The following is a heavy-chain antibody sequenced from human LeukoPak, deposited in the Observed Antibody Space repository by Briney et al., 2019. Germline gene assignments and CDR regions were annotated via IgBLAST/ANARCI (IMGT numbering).Heavy chain of an antibody. CDR1: GFTFRTYW. J-gene: IGHJ4*02. D-gene: IGHD1-26*01. CDR3: GRDLGGRSGY. V-gene: IGHV3-74*01. Sequence: GGSLRLSCAVSGFTFRTYWMHWVRQVPGEGLVWVSRINEGGSITNYADSVKGRFSISRDNAKNTLYLQMNSLRAEDTAVYYCGRDLGGRSGYWGQGTLVTVSS. CDR2: INEGGSIT.